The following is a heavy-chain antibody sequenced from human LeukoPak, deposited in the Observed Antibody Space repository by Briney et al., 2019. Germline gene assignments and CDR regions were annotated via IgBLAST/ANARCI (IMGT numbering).Heavy chain of an antibody. Sequence: GGSLRLSCAASGFTFSSYAMSWVRQAPGKGVEWVSAISGSGGSTYYADSVKGRFTISRDNSKNTLYLQMNSLRAEDTAVYYCAKLRYGGNSGNDYWGQGTLVTVSS. CDR2: ISGSGGST. CDR1: GFTFSSYA. J-gene: IGHJ4*02. CDR3: AKLRYGGNSGNDY. V-gene: IGHV3-23*01. D-gene: IGHD4-23*01.